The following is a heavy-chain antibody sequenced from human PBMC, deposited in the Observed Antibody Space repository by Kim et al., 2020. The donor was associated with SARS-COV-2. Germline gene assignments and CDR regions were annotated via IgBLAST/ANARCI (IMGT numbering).Heavy chain of an antibody. CDR1: GYSFTSYW. J-gene: IGHJ4*02. CDR2: IDPSDSYT. Sequence: GESLKISCKGSGYSFTSYWISWVRQMPGKGLEWMGRIDPSDSYTNYSPSFQGHVNISADKSISTAYLQWSSLKASDTAMYYCARSVVTEFDYWGQGTLVTVSS. V-gene: IGHV5-10-1*01. CDR3: ARSVVTEFDY. D-gene: IGHD2-15*01.